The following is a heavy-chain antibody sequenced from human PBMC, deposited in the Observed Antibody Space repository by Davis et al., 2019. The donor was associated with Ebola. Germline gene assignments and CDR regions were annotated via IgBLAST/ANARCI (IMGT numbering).Heavy chain of an antibody. D-gene: IGHD5-18*01. CDR1: GFTFSSYW. J-gene: IGHJ6*02. Sequence: GESLKISCAASGFTFSSYWMSWVRQAPGKGLEWVANIKQDGSEKYYVDSVKGRFTISRDNAKNSLYLQMNSLRAEDTAVYYCARDFGYSYGSYYYGMDVWGQGTTVTVSS. V-gene: IGHV3-7*01. CDR2: IKQDGSEK. CDR3: ARDFGYSYGSYYYGMDV.